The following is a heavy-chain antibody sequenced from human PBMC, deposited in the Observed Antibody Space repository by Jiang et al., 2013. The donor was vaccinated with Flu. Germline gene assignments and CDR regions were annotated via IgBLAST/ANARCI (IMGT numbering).Heavy chain of an antibody. CDR3: ARDCSGGSCYSGEFDYYYYGMDV. Sequence: YWSWIRQPPRKGLEWIGYIYYSGSTNYNPSLKSRVTISVDTSKNQFSLKLSSVTAADTAVYYCARDCSGGSCYSGEFDYYYYGMDVWGQGTTVTVSS. D-gene: IGHD2-15*01. CDR2: IYYSGST. CDR1: Y. V-gene: IGHV4-59*01. J-gene: IGHJ6*02.